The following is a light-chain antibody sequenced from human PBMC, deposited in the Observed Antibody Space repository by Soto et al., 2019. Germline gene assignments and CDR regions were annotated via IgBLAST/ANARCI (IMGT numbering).Light chain of an antibody. J-gene: IGKJ2*01. CDR1: QSVGSNY. Sequence: EIVLTQSPGTLSLSPGESATLSCRASQSVGSNYLAWYQQKPGQAPRLLIYGASSRASGIPDRFSGSGSGTDFTLTISRLEPEDFAVYYCQQYGSSPPYTFGQGTKLEIK. CDR2: GAS. CDR3: QQYGSSPPYT. V-gene: IGKV3-20*01.